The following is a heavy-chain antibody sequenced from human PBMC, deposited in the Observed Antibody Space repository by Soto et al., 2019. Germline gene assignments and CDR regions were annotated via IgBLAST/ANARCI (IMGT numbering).Heavy chain of an antibody. D-gene: IGHD5-12*01. CDR1: GFTFSNAW. Sequence: LRLSCAASGFTFSNAWTNWVRQAPGKGLEWVGRIKSKTDGGTTDYAAPVKGRFTISRDDSKNTLYLQMNSLKTEDTAVYYCTTEGGIVATIMFDYWGQGTLVTVSS. CDR3: TTEGGIVATIMFDY. J-gene: IGHJ4*02. V-gene: IGHV3-15*07. CDR2: IKSKTDGGTT.